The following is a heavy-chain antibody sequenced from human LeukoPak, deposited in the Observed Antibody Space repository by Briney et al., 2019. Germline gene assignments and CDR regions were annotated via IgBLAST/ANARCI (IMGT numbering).Heavy chain of an antibody. CDR1: GGSFSGYY. CDR2: INHSGST. J-gene: IGHJ4*02. D-gene: IGHD3-10*01. V-gene: IGHV4-34*01. CDR3: AREGVRGVITQNPYIDY. Sequence: SETLSLTCAVYGGSFSGYYWSWIRQPPGKGLEWIGEINHSGSTNYNPSLKSRVTISVDTSKNQFSLRLSSVTAADTAVYYCAREGVRGVITQNPYIDYWGQGTLVTVSS.